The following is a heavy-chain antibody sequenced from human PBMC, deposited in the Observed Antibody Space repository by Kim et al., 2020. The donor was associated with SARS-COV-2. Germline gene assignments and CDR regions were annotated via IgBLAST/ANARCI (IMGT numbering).Heavy chain of an antibody. J-gene: IGHJ5*02. CDR3: ARASSGSYYNWFDP. D-gene: IGHD3-10*01. V-gene: IGHV3-30*01. Sequence: ADSVKGRFTISRDNSKNTLYLQMNSLRAEDTAVYYCARASSGSYYNWFDPWGQGTLVTVSS.